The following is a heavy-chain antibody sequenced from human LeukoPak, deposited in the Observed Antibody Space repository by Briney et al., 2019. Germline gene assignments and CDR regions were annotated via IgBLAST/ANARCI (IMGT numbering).Heavy chain of an antibody. J-gene: IGHJ4*02. Sequence: WASVKVSCKASGGTFSSYAISWVRQAPGQGLEWMGWISAYNGNTNYAQKLQGRVTMTTDTSTSTAYMELRSLRSDDTAVYYCARDEEYYDSSGYYYGSYWGQGTLVTVSS. CDR1: GGTFSSYA. CDR2: ISAYNGNT. D-gene: IGHD3-22*01. CDR3: ARDEEYYDSSGYYYGSY. V-gene: IGHV1-18*01.